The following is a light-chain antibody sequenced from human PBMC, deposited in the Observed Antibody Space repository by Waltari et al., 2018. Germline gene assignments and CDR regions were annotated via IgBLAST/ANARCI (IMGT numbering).Light chain of an antibody. CDR3: QHYHNWPPWT. CDR2: GAS. CDR1: QNIGSN. V-gene: IGKV3-15*01. Sequence: EIVMTQSPAILSVSPGERATLSCRASQNIGSNLGWYQQKPGQAPRLLIYGASTRATGVPARFSCSGSGTDVTLTISSLQSEDFAVYYCQHYHNWPPWTFGQGTTVEIK. J-gene: IGKJ1*01.